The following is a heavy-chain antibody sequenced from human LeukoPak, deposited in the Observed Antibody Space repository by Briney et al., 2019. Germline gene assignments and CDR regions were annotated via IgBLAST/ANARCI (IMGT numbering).Heavy chain of an antibody. CDR1: GGSISSYY. J-gene: IGHJ4*02. D-gene: IGHD6-13*01. CDR3: AMGIAAAGFDY. Sequence: SETLSLTCTVSGGSISSYYWSWIRQPPGKGLEWIGYIYYSGSTNYNPSLKSRVTISVDTSKNQFSLKLSSVTAADTAVYHCAMGIAAAGFDYWGQGTLVTVSS. CDR2: IYYSGST. V-gene: IGHV4-59*01.